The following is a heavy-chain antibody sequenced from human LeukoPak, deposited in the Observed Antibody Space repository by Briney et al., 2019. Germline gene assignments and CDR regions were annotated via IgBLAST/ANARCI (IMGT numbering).Heavy chain of an antibody. D-gene: IGHD4-17*01. V-gene: IGHV4-39*07. CDR2: IYYSEST. CDR3: ARIPTVTFFDY. Sequence: SETLSLTCTVSGGSMSSSSYYWGWIRQPPGKGLEWIGSIYYSESTYQNPSLKSRVTISVDTSKNQFSLKLSSVTAADTAVYYCARIPTVTFFDYWGQGTLVTVSS. J-gene: IGHJ4*02. CDR1: GGSMSSSSYY.